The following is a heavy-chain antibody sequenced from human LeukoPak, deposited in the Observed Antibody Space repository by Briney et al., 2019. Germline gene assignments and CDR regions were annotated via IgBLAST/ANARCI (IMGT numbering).Heavy chain of an antibody. CDR1: GFTFSDYH. CDR2: ISSSGSTI. Sequence: GGSLRLSCVVSGFTFSDYHMNWVRQAPGKGLEWVSYISSSGSTIYYADSVKGRFTISRDNAKNSLYLQMNSLRAEDTAVYYCAREIPYGGRAFDIWGQGTMVTVSS. D-gene: IGHD4-23*01. J-gene: IGHJ3*02. V-gene: IGHV3-48*04. CDR3: AREIPYGGRAFDI.